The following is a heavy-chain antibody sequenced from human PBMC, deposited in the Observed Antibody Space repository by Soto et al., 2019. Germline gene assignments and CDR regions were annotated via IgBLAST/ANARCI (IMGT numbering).Heavy chain of an antibody. V-gene: IGHV4-30-4*01. CDR1: GGSISSGDYY. J-gene: IGHJ6*02. CDR3: ARDGAVVTATYYYYYGMDV. Sequence: QVQLQESGPGLVKPSQTLSLTCTVSGGSISSGDYYWSWIRQPPGKGLEWIGYIYYSGSTYYNPSLKSRVTISVDTSKNQFSLKLSSVTAADTAVYYCARDGAVVTATYYYYYGMDVWVQGTTVTVSS. CDR2: IYYSGST. D-gene: IGHD2-21*02.